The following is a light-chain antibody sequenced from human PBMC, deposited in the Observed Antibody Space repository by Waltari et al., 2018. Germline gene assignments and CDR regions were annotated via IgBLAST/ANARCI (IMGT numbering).Light chain of an antibody. CDR1: RSDVGDYKY. J-gene: IGLJ1*01. Sequence: QSALTQPPSASGSPGQSVTISCSGTRSDVGDYKYVSWYQYYPGKAPKLILYEVNKRPSGLPGRFYGSRSGSTAFLTVSGLQADDEAVYFCFSYAGSNTYVFGSGTTVTVL. V-gene: IGLV2-8*01. CDR3: FSYAGSNTYV. CDR2: EVN.